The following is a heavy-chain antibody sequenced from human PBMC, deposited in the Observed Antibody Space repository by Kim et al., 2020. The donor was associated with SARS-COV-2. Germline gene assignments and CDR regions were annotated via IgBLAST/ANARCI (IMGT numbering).Heavy chain of an antibody. CDR3: ARGPNYSPFDY. Sequence: IYYPGSVRGRLTISRNNDKNSLYLQMNSLRAEDTAVYYCARGPNYSPFDYWGQGTLVTVSS. V-gene: IGHV3-11*04. J-gene: IGHJ4*02. CDR2: I. D-gene: IGHD4-4*01.